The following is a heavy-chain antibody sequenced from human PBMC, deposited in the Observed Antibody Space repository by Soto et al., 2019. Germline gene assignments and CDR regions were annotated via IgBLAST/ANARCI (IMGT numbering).Heavy chain of an antibody. Sequence: GESLKISCKGSGYTFTNYWIGWVRQMPGKGLEWMGIIYPGDSDTKYNPSFQGQVTISADKSITTTYLRWTSLKASDTAIYYCATASSPLPKYYYYGMDVWGQGTTVTVSS. J-gene: IGHJ6*02. CDR2: IYPGDSDT. CDR1: GYTFTNYW. V-gene: IGHV5-51*01. CDR3: ATASSPLPKYYYYGMDV.